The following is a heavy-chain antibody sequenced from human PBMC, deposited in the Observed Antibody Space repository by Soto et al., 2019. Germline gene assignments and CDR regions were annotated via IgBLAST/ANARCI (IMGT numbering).Heavy chain of an antibody. V-gene: IGHV4-34*01. Sequence: SETLSLTCAVYGGSFSDYYWSWIRQPPGKGLEWIGEITHTGSFDSNPSLDSRATISVDTTKNQFSLKLTSVTAADTAVYYCARGEDAFFYYGLDVWGQGITVTISS. CDR2: ITHTGSF. CDR3: ARGEDAFFYYGLDV. J-gene: IGHJ6*02. CDR1: GGSFSDYY.